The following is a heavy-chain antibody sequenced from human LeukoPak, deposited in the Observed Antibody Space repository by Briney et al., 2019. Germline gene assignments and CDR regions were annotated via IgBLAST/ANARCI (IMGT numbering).Heavy chain of an antibody. CDR3: AKKMPGNGDRLDY. CDR1: GFPFSKYG. V-gene: IGHV3-30*02. J-gene: IGHJ4*02. D-gene: IGHD2-8*01. Sequence: PGGSLRLSCXASGFPFSKYGMHWVRQAPGKGLEWVAYMQFDGNNEKYGDSAKGRFTISRDNSKNTLYLQMDSLKEEDTAVYYCAKKMPGNGDRLDYWGQGTLLTVSS. CDR2: MQFDGNNE.